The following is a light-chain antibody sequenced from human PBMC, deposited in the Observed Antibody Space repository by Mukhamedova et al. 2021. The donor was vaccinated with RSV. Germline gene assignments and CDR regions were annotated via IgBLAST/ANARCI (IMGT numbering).Light chain of an antibody. CDR3: QTWGTGLYV. Sequence: GHSSYAIAWHQQQPEKGPRYLMKLNSDGSHSKGDGIPDRFSGSSSGAERYLTISSLQSEDEADYYCQTWGTGLYV. CDR1: GHSSYA. CDR2: LNSDGSH. J-gene: IGLJ1*01. V-gene: IGLV4-69*01.